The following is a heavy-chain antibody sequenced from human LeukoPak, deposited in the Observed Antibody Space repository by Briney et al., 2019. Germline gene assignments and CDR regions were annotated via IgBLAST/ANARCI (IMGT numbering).Heavy chain of an antibody. CDR2: IIPIFGTA. J-gene: IGHJ4*02. CDR1: GGTFSSYA. D-gene: IGHD6-13*01. V-gene: IGHV1-69*05. Sequence: SVKVSCKASGGTFSSYAISWVRQAPGQGLEWMGGIIPIFGTANYAQKFQGRVTITTDESTSTAYVELSSLRSEDTAVYYCARVNFGARIAASGGYFDYWGQGTLVTVSS. CDR3: ARVNFGARIAASGGYFDY.